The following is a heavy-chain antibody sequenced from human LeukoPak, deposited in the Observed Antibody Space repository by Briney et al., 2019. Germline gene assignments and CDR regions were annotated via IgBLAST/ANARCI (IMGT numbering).Heavy chain of an antibody. CDR1: GYTFSNLW. D-gene: IGHD6-13*01. J-gene: IGHJ4*02. CDR3: ATSTAAAGTD. Sequence: GGSLRLSCAASGYTFSNLWMSWVRQAPGKGLKWVANIKQDGSEKYYVDSVKGRFTISRDNAQNSLYLQMNSLRAEDTAIYYCATSTAAAGTDWGQGTLVTVSS. CDR2: IKQDGSEK. V-gene: IGHV3-7*03.